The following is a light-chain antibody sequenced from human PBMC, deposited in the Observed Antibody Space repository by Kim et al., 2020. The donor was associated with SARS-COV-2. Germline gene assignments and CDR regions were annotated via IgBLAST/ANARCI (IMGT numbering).Light chain of an antibody. CDR1: FSNGGRNT. Sequence: GQRVTISCSGRFSNGGRNTVNWYQQLPGTAPKLLIFGYNQRPSGVPDRFSGSKSGTSASLAISGLQSEDEADYYCAAWDDNLNGVGFGGGTQLTVL. V-gene: IGLV1-44*01. CDR3: AAWDDNLNGVG. J-gene: IGLJ2*01. CDR2: GYN.